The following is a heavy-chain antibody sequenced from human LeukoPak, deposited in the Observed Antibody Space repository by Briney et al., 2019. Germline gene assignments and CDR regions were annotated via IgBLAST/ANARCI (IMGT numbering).Heavy chain of an antibody. J-gene: IGHJ4*02. CDR3: ARGQYSYGSYYFDY. D-gene: IGHD5-18*01. CDR1: GYTFTGYY. Sequence: ASVKVSCKASGYTFTGYYILWVRQAPGQGLEWMGWINPNSGGTNYAQKFQGGVTMTRDTSISTAYMELSRLRSDDTAVYYCARGQYSYGSYYFDYWGQGTLVTVSS. V-gene: IGHV1-2*02. CDR2: INPNSGGT.